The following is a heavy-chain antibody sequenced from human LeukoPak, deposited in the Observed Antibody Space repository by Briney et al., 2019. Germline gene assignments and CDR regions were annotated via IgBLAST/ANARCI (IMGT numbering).Heavy chain of an antibody. CDR2: ISGSGGST. J-gene: IGHJ4*02. D-gene: IGHD1-26*01. V-gene: IGHV3-23*01. CDR3: ARADLSGSYFHPHFLDY. CDR1: GFTFDDYG. Sequence: GGSLRLSCAASGFTFDDYGMSWVRQVPGKGLEWVSVISGSGGSTYYADSVEGRFTISRDNSKNTLYLQMNSLRAEDTAMYYCARADLSGSYFHPHFLDYWGQGTLVTVSS.